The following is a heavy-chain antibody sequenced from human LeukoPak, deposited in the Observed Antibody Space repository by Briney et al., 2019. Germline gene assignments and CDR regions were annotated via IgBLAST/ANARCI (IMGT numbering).Heavy chain of an antibody. D-gene: IGHD3-3*01. Sequence: GGSLRLSCAASGFTFSSYAMSWVRQAPGKGLEWVSAISGSGGSTYYADSVKGRFTISRDNAKNSLYLQMNSLRAEDTAVYYCASVAVSTIFGVVQIDYWGQGTLVTVPS. V-gene: IGHV3-23*01. J-gene: IGHJ4*02. CDR3: ASVAVSTIFGVVQIDY. CDR2: ISGSGGST. CDR1: GFTFSSYA.